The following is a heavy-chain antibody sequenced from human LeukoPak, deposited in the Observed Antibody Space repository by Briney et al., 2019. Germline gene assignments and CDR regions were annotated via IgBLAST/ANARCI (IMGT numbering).Heavy chain of an antibody. CDR3: AELGITMIGGV. CDR1: GFTFSSHG. CDR2: ISPNGVIT. Sequence: GGALRLSCAASGFTFSSHGMNWVRQAPGKGLEWVSGISPNGVITYYADSVKGRFTISRDNAKNSLYLQMNSLRAEDTAVYYCAELGITMIGGVWGKGTTVTISS. J-gene: IGHJ6*04. V-gene: IGHV3-48*03. D-gene: IGHD3-10*02.